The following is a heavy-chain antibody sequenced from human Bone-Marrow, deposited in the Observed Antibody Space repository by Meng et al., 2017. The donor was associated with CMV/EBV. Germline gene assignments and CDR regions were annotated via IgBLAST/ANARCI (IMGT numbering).Heavy chain of an antibody. Sequence: SVKVSCKASGGTFSSYAISWVRQAPGQGLEWMGGIIPIFGTANYAQKFQGRVTITTDESTSTAYMELSSLRSEDTAVYYCARETGPMERRGYFDYWGQGTLVTVSS. D-gene: IGHD1-1*01. J-gene: IGHJ4*02. CDR2: IIPIFGTA. CDR1: GGTFSSYA. CDR3: ARETGPMERRGYFDY. V-gene: IGHV1-69*05.